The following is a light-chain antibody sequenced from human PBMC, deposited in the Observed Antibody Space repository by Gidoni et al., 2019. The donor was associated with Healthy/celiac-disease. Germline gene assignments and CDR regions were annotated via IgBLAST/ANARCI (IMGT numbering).Light chain of an antibody. CDR3: LQHNSYPRT. CDR1: QGIRND. Sequence: DISMTQSPSSLSASVGDRATITCRASQGIRNDLDWYKQKPGKAPKRLIYAASSLQSGVPSRFSGSGSGTEFTLTISSLQPEDFATDYCLQHNSYPRTFGQGTKLEIK. CDR2: AAS. V-gene: IGKV1-17*01. J-gene: IGKJ2*01.